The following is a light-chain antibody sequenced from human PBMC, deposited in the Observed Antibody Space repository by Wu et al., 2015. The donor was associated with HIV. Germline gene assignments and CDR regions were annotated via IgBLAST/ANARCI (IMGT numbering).Light chain of an antibody. CDR1: QSISNW. V-gene: IGKV1-5*03. Sequence: DIQMTQSPSTLSASVGDRVTIICRASQSISNWLAWYQQKPGKAPKLLIYGTSSLESGVPSRFSGSGSGTEFALTISSLQPADSATYYCQQYNNYPYTFGQGTKLEIK. CDR2: GTS. CDR3: QQYNNYPYT. J-gene: IGKJ2*01.